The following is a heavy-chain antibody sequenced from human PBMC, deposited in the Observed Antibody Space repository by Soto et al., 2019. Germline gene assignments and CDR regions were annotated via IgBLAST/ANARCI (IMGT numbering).Heavy chain of an antibody. CDR3: ARQPPAGYCSGGTCYFDY. J-gene: IGHJ4*02. Sequence: GESLKISCKGSGYSFTSYWIGWVRQMPGKGLEWMGIIYPGDSDTTYSPTFQGQVTISADKSISTAYLQWSSLKASDTAMYYCARQPPAGYCSGGTCYFDYWGQGTLVTVSS. CDR2: IYPGDSDT. CDR1: GYSFTSYW. D-gene: IGHD2-15*01. V-gene: IGHV5-51*01.